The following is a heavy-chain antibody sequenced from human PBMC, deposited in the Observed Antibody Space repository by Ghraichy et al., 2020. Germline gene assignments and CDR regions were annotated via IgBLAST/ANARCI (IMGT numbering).Heavy chain of an antibody. D-gene: IGHD6-19*01. Sequence: ASVKVSCKASGYTFTSYIISWVRQAPGQGLEWMGWISAYNGNTNYAQKLQGRVTMTTDTSTSTAYMELRSLRSDDTAVYYCARVMAGTGSKDLDYWGQGTLVTVSS. J-gene: IGHJ4*02. V-gene: IGHV1-18*04. CDR2: ISAYNGNT. CDR1: GYTFTSYI. CDR3: ARVMAGTGSKDLDY.